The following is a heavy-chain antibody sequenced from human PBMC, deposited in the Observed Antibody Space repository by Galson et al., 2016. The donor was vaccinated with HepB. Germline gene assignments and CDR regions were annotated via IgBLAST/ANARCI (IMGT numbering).Heavy chain of an antibody. CDR1: GFTFSSYA. D-gene: IGHD6-13*01. CDR2: ISSNGDST. CDR3: ARVRSSWYYFDY. V-gene: IGHV3-64D*06. J-gene: IGHJ4*02. Sequence: LRLSCAASGFTFSSYAMHWVRQAPGKGVEYVSSISSNGDSTYYTDSVEGRFTISRDNSKNTLNLQMSSLRAEDTAVYYCARVRSSWYYFDYWGQGTLVTVSS.